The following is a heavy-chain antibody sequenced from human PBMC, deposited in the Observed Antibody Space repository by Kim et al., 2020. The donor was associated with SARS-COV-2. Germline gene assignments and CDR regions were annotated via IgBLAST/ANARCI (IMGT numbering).Heavy chain of an antibody. J-gene: IGHJ3*02. Sequence: DYAVSVKSRITINPDTSKNQFSLQLNSVTPEDTAVYYCAIYRGGLGAFDIWGQGTMVTVSS. CDR3: AIYRGGLGAFDI. V-gene: IGHV6-1*01. D-gene: IGHD3-10*01.